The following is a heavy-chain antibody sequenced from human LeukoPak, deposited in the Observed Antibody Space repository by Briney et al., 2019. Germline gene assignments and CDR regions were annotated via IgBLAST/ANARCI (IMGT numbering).Heavy chain of an antibody. D-gene: IGHD6-13*01. CDR1: GFTFSSYS. CDR2: ISSSSSYI. Sequence: GGSLRLSCAASGFTFSSYSMNWVRQAPGKGLEWVSSISSSSSYIYYADSVKGRFTISRDNAKSSLYLQMNSLRAENTAVYYCARDPSYSSSWYRDAFDIWGQGTMVTVSS. V-gene: IGHV3-21*01. CDR3: ARDPSYSSSWYRDAFDI. J-gene: IGHJ3*02.